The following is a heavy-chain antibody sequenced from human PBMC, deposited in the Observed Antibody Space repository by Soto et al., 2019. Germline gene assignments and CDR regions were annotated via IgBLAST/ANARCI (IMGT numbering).Heavy chain of an antibody. D-gene: IGHD5-18*01. CDR3: ARAGRDVDTAMVDAFDT. Sequence: LSLTCVASGFTFSSYSMNWVRQAPGKGLEWVSSISSSSSYIYYADSVKGRFTISRDNAKNSLYLQMNSLRAEDTAVYYCARAGRDVDTAMVDAFDTWGQGTMVTVSS. CDR2: ISSSSSYI. V-gene: IGHV3-21*01. CDR1: GFTFSSYS. J-gene: IGHJ3*02.